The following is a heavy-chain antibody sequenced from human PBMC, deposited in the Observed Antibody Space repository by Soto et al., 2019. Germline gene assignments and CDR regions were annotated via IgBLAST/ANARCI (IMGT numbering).Heavy chain of an antibody. Sequence: TLARTGTFSGGSIGRGGYHWSCSRQHPGKGLEWSGDIYYRGGTYDNASPKSRVTRSVDTSKKQFSLKLSSVTAADTAVYYCASTIFGVVTHGDAFDIWGQGTMVTVSS. V-gene: IGHV4-31*03. CDR2: IYYRGGT. J-gene: IGHJ3*02. CDR1: GGSIGRGGYH. CDR3: ASTIFGVVTHGDAFDI. D-gene: IGHD3-3*01.